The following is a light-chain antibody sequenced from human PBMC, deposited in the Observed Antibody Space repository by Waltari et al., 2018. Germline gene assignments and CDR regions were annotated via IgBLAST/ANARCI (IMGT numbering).Light chain of an antibody. V-gene: IGLV3-19*01. J-gene: IGLJ2*01. CDR2: VKN. CDR3: HARDMSGDVL. CDR1: SLRIYY. Sequence: SSELTQDPAVSVALGQTVRITCPGDSLRIYYVSWFLQKPGQAHALVIYVKNSRPSGIPDRLSASSAGSAASLTIIGAQAEEEADYYCHARDMSGDVLIGGETKLTVV.